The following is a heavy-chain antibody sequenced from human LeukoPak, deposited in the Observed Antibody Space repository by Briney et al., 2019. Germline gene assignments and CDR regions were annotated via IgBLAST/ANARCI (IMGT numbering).Heavy chain of an antibody. CDR3: ARAYCSGGSCYSYFDY. D-gene: IGHD2-15*01. V-gene: IGHV1-2*02. J-gene: IGHJ4*02. CDR2: INPNSGGT. CDR1: GYAFTGYY. Sequence: GASVKVSCKASGYAFTGYYIHWVRQATGQGLEWMGWINPNSGGTNYAQKFQGRVTMTRDTSISTAYMELSRLRSDDTAVYYCARAYCSGGSCYSYFDYWGQGTLVTVSS.